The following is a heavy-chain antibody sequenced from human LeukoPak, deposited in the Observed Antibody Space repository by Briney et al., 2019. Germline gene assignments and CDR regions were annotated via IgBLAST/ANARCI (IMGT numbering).Heavy chain of an antibody. J-gene: IGHJ4*02. Sequence: GGSLRLSCAASGFTFSSYAMSWVRQAPGKGLVWVSAIRGSGGSTYYADSVKGRFTISRDNSKNTLYLQMNSLRAEDTAVYYCAKARPSTIVVVGLDYWGQGTLVTVSS. CDR2: IRGSGGST. CDR1: GFTFSSYA. V-gene: IGHV3-23*01. CDR3: AKARPSTIVVVGLDY. D-gene: IGHD2-2*01.